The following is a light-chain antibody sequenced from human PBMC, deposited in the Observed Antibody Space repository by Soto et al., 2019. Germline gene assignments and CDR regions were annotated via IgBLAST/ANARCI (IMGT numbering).Light chain of an antibody. CDR1: QSVRSN. CDR2: VAS. V-gene: IGKV1-27*01. J-gene: IGKJ4*01. CDR3: QKCKVAPFT. Sequence: MTQSPATLSVSPGERVTLSCRASQSVRSNLAWYQQKPGQVPKLLIYVASTLQSGVPSRFSGSGSGTDFTLTISSLQPEDVATYYCQKCKVAPFTFGGGTKVDIK.